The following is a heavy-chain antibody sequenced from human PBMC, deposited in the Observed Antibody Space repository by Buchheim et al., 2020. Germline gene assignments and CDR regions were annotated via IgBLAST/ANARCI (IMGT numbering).Heavy chain of an antibody. V-gene: IGHV3-7*01. CDR2: IKQDGSVK. J-gene: IGHJ4*02. CDR3: ARIGYSSSSIDY. CDR1: GFIFNNYW. Sequence: EVQLVESGGGLVQRGGSLRLSCAASGFIFNNYWMSWVRQAPGKGLEWVANIKQDGSVKYYVDSVKGRLTISRDNTKNSLFVQMESLRDEDTAVYYCARIGYSSSSIDYWGQGTL. D-gene: IGHD6-13*01.